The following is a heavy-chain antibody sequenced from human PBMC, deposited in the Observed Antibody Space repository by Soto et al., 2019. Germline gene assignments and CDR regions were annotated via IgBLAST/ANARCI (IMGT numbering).Heavy chain of an antibody. J-gene: IGHJ4*02. CDR2: ISGSGGST. Sequence: GGSLIRSCAVSGFTFMWFGMSWVRQSPGKGLEWVSAISGSGGSTYYADSVKGRFTISRDNSKNTLYLQINSLRAEDTAVYYCAKVGIGMFSHKHHFEHWGQGTQVTVSS. D-gene: IGHD2-2*03. CDR3: AKVGIGMFSHKHHFEH. CDR1: GFTFMWFG. V-gene: IGHV3-23*01.